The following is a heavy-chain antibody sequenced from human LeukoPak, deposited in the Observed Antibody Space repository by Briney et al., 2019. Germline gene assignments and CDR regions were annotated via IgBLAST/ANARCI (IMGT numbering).Heavy chain of an antibody. Sequence: SSETLSLTCTVSGGSIISSDYHWGWVRQPPGEGLEWIGTISYSGNTDYNPSLRSRVTISVDTSNNQFSLRLGSVTAADTAVYHCARHCCSGPAKRVFGIWGQGTMVTVSS. J-gene: IGHJ3*02. CDR2: ISYSGNT. CDR1: GGSIISSDYH. D-gene: IGHD2-15*01. V-gene: IGHV4-39*01. CDR3: ARHCCSGPAKRVFGI.